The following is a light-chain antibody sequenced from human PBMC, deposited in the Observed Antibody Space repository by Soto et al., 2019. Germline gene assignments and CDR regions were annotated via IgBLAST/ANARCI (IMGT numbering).Light chain of an antibody. V-gene: IGLV2-14*03. CDR3: SSYTDSSSRV. J-gene: IGLJ1*01. CDR2: DVT. Sequence: QSALTQPASVSGSPGQSITIPCTGTSSDVGGYNYVSWYQQHPGKAPKVLIYDVTNRPSGVSNCFSGSKSGNTAALTISVHQAEDEADYYCSSYTDSSSRVFGTGTKLTVL. CDR1: SSDVGGYNY.